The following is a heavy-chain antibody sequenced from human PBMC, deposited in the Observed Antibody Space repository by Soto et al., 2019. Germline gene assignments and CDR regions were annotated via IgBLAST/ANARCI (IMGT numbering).Heavy chain of an antibody. V-gene: IGHV3-64*01. D-gene: IGHD6-19*01. CDR2: ISSNGGST. CDR3: ARVRYGSGWYTDY. CDR1: GFTFSNYA. Sequence: EVQLVESGGGLVQPGGSLRLSCAASGFTFSNYAMYWVRQAPGKGLEYVSAISSNGGSTDYANPVKGRFTISRDNXKHTLYLQMGSLRVEDMAVYYCARVRYGSGWYTDYWGQGTLVTVSS. J-gene: IGHJ4*02.